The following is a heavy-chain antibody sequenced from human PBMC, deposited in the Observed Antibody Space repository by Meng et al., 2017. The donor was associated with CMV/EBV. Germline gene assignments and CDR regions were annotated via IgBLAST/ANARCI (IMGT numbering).Heavy chain of an antibody. CDR3: ARADDDHIVVVPAALNL. Sequence: GESLKISCAASGFTFSSYAMHWVRQAPGKGLEWVAVISYDGSNKYYADSVKGRFTISRDNSKNTLYLQTNSLRAEDTAVYYCARADDDHIVVVPAALNLWGQGTLVTVSS. J-gene: IGHJ5*02. CDR2: ISYDGSNK. CDR1: GFTFSSYA. V-gene: IGHV3-30-3*01. D-gene: IGHD2-2*01.